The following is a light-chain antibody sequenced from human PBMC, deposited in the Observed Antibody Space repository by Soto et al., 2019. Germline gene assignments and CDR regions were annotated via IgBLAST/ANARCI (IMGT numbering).Light chain of an antibody. CDR3: QTWGTGIGV. CDR1: SGHSSYA. CDR2: VNSDGSH. Sequence: QPVLTQSPSASASLGASVKLTCTLSSGHSSYAIAWHQQQPEKGPRYLMKVNSDGSHSKGDGIPDRFSGSSSGAEHYLTISSLQSEDEADYYCQTWGTGIGVFGGGTKLTVL. J-gene: IGLJ3*02. V-gene: IGLV4-69*01.